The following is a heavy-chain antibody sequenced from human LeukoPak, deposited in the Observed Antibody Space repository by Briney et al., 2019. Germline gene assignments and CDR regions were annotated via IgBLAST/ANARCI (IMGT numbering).Heavy chain of an antibody. D-gene: IGHD1-26*01. V-gene: IGHV1-69*05. CDR1: GGTFSSYA. CDR2: IIPIFGTA. CDR3: ARRSGSYSSPYNWFDP. J-gene: IGHJ5*02. Sequence: GASVKVSCKASGGTFSSYAISWVRQAPGQGLEWMGGIIPIFGTANYAQKFQGRVTITTDESTSTAYMELSGLRSEDTAVYYCARRSGSYSSPYNWFDPWGQGTLVTVSS.